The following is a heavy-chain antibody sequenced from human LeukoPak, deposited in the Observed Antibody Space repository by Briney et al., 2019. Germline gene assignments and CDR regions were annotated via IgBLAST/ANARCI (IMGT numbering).Heavy chain of an antibody. Sequence: SETLSLTCTVSGGSISTSSYYWGWIRQPPGKGLEWIGSIYYSGNTYYNASLKSQVSISIDTSKNQFSLKLTSVTAADTAVYYCARQTGSGLFILPGGQGTLVTVSS. CDR2: IYYSGNT. CDR1: GGSISTSSYY. D-gene: IGHD3/OR15-3a*01. V-gene: IGHV4-39*01. CDR3: ARQTGSGLFILP. J-gene: IGHJ4*02.